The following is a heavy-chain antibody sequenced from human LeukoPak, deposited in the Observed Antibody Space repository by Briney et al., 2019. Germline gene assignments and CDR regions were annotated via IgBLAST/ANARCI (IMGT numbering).Heavy chain of an antibody. CDR2: ISSSGSTI. V-gene: IGHV3-48*03. CDR3: ASGYSYGKVDY. D-gene: IGHD5-18*01. Sequence: GGSLRLSCAASGFTFSSYEMNWVRQAPGKGLEWVSYISSSGSTIYYADSVKGRFTISRDNAKNSLYLQMNGLRAEDTAVYYCASGYSYGKVDYWGQGTLVTVSS. CDR1: GFTFSSYE. J-gene: IGHJ4*02.